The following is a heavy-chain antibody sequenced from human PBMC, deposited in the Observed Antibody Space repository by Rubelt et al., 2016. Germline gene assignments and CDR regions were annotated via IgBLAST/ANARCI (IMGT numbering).Heavy chain of an antibody. D-gene: IGHD2-8*01. J-gene: IGHJ6*02. CDR3: AREGVKGSRKDGMDV. CDR2: ISAYNGNT. CDR1: GYTFTSYY. V-gene: IGHV1-18*04. Sequence: QVQLVQSGAEVKKPGASVKVSCKASGYTFTSYYMHWVRQAPGQGLEWMGWISAYNGNTNYAKKLQGRVTMTTDTSTGTAYMELRSLRSDDTAVYYCAREGVKGSRKDGMDVWGQGTTVTVSS.